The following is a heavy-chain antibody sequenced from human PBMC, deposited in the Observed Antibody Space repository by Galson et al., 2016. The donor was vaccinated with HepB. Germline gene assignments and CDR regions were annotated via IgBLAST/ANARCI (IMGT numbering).Heavy chain of an antibody. J-gene: IGHJ6*02. CDR1: GGTFSSYA. CDR3: ARGGEVEPGFMRHYYKAMDV. D-gene: IGHD3-10*01. Sequence: SVKVSCKASGGTFSSYAFSWVRQTPGQGLKWMGGIIPVFEKATYAQKSQGRVTITADASTSTAYTELSSLTSDDTAVYYCARGGEVEPGFMRHYYKAMDVWGQGTTVTVSS. V-gene: IGHV1-69*13. CDR2: IIPVFEKA.